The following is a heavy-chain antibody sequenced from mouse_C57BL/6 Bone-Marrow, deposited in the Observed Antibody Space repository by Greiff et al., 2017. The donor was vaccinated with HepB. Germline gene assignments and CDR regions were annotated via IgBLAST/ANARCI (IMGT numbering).Heavy chain of an antibody. J-gene: IGHJ2*01. CDR1: GFNIKDYY. Sequence: VQLKESGAELVKPGASVKLSCTASGFNIKDYYMHWVKQRTEQGLEWIGRIDPEDGETKYDPKFQGKATITADTSSNTAYLQLSSLTSEDTAVYYCASYLLWDWYYFDYWGQGTTLTVSS. D-gene: IGHD2-1*01. CDR2: IDPEDGET. V-gene: IGHV14-2*01. CDR3: ASYLLWDWYYFDY.